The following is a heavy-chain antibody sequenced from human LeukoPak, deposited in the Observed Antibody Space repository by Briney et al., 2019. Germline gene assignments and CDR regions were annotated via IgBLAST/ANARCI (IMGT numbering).Heavy chain of an antibody. CDR3: ARDRGTAWYDY. CDR2: ISSSSSTI. Sequence: TGGSLRLSCAASGFTFSSYSMNWVRQAPGKGLEWVSYISSSSSTIYYADSVKGRFTISRDNAKNSLYLQMNSLRAEDTAIYYCARDRGTAWYDYWGQGTLVTVSS. V-gene: IGHV3-48*01. CDR1: GFTFSSYS. D-gene: IGHD6-19*01. J-gene: IGHJ4*02.